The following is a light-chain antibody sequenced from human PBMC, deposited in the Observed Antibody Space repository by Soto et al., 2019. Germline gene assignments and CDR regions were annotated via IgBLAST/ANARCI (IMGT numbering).Light chain of an antibody. J-gene: IGLJ1*01. Sequence: QSALTQPASVSGSPGQSITISCTGTSSDVGGYNYVSWYQQHPGKAPKLMLYDVSNRPSGVSNRVSGSKSGNTASLTISGLQAEDEADYYCSSYTSSSSSLDVFGTGTKVTVL. CDR2: DVS. CDR3: SSYTSSSSSLDV. CDR1: SSDVGGYNY. V-gene: IGLV2-14*01.